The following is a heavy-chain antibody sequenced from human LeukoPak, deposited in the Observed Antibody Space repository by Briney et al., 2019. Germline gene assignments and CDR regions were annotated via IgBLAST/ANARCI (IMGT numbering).Heavy chain of an antibody. J-gene: IGHJ4*02. V-gene: IGHV3-23*01. CDR2: ISGSGGST. D-gene: IGHD4-23*01. Sequence: GGSLRLSCAASGFTFSSYAMSWVRQAPGKGLEWVSAISGSGGSTYYADSVKCRFTISRDNSKNTLYLQMNSLRAEDTAVYYCAKSAGGNSFFFYFDYWGQGTLVTVSS. CDR3: AKSAGGNSFFFYFDY. CDR1: GFTFSSYA.